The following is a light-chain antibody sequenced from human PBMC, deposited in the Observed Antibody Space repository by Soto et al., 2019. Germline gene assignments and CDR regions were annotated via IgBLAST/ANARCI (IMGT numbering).Light chain of an antibody. CDR2: SFN. Sequence: QSVLTQPPSASGTPGQRVTISCSGSSSNIGSNTVNWYQQLPGTAPKLLIYSFNQRPSGVPDRFSGSKSGTSASLAISGLQYEDEADYYCAAWDASLGGPVFGGGTKLTVL. CDR3: AAWDASLGGPV. J-gene: IGLJ3*02. V-gene: IGLV1-44*01. CDR1: SSNIGSNT.